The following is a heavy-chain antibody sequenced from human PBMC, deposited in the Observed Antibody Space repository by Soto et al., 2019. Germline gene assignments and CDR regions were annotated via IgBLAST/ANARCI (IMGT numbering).Heavy chain of an antibody. D-gene: IGHD1-1*01. CDR2: IYHSGST. CDR3: ARQYNWNGGYFDY. J-gene: IGHJ4*02. Sequence: SETLSLTCAVSGGYISSSNWWSWVRQPPGKGLEWIGEIYHSGSTNYNPSLKSRVTISVDKSKNQFSLKLSSVTAADTAVYYCARQYNWNGGYFDYWGQGTLVTVSS. V-gene: IGHV4-4*02. CDR1: GGYISSSNW.